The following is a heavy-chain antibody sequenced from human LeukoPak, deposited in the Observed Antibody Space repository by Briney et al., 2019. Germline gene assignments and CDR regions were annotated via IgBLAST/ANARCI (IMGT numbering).Heavy chain of an antibody. CDR1: GFTFSVYA. Sequence: GGSLRLSCAASGFTFSVYAMTWVRQAPGKGLEWVSSISGSGGNIYYADSVKGRFTLSRDNSKNKLYVQMNRLRAEDTAVYYCAKTLGYCSSTSCYRGHAFDIWGQGTMVTVSS. J-gene: IGHJ3*02. CDR3: AKTLGYCSSTSCYRGHAFDI. CDR2: ISGSGGNI. V-gene: IGHV3-23*01. D-gene: IGHD2-2*02.